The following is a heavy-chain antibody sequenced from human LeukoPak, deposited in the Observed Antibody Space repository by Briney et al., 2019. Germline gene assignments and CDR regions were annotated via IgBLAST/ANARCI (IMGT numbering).Heavy chain of an antibody. V-gene: IGHV3-7*03. CDR3: ARPHDSSGYYYLFDY. D-gene: IGHD3-22*01. Sequence: GGSLRLSCAASGFTFSNYWMSWVRQAPGKGLEWVANIKQDGSEKYYVDSVKGRFTISRDNAKNSLYLQMNSLRAEDTAVYYCARPHDSSGYYYLFDYWGQGTLVTVSS. J-gene: IGHJ4*02. CDR2: IKQDGSEK. CDR1: GFTFSNYW.